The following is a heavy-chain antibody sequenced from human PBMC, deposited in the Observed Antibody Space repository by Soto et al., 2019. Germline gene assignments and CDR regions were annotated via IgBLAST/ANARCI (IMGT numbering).Heavy chain of an antibody. D-gene: IGHD6-13*01. Sequence: QLQLQESGPGLVKPSETLSLTCTVSGGSISSSSYYWGWIRQPPGKGLEWIGSIYYSGSTYYNPSLMSGVIISVDTSKIQCSLMLSSVTAADTAVYYCASPGGYSSSWYLGDYWGQGTLVTVSS. CDR1: GGSISSSSYY. V-gene: IGHV4-39*01. CDR3: ASPGGYSSSWYLGDY. J-gene: IGHJ4*02. CDR2: IYYSGST.